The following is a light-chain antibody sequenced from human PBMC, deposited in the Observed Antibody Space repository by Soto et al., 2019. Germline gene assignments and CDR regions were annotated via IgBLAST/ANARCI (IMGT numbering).Light chain of an antibody. Sequence: EIVLTQSPATLSLSPGARAPLSCRARQSVSTYLAWYQQKPGQAPRLLIYDASNRATGIPARFGGSGSGTDFTLTISSLEPEDFAVYYCQQRTNWPITFGQGTRLEIK. CDR1: QSVSTY. CDR3: QQRTNWPIT. J-gene: IGKJ5*01. V-gene: IGKV3-11*01. CDR2: DAS.